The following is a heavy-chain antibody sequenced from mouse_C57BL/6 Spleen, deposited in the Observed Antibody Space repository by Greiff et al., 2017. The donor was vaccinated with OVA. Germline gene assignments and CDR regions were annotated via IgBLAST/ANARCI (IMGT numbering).Heavy chain of an antibody. CDR3: AADYDHDALDY. D-gene: IGHD2-4*01. CDR1: GYSFTSYY. V-gene: IGHV1-66*01. CDR2: IYPGSGNT. Sequence: VQLQQSGPELVKPGASVKISCKASGYSFTSYYIHWVKQRPGQGLEWIGWIYPGSGNTKYNEKFKGKATLTADTSSSTAYMQLSSLTSEDSAVYYCAADYDHDALDYWGQGTTLTVSS. J-gene: IGHJ2*01.